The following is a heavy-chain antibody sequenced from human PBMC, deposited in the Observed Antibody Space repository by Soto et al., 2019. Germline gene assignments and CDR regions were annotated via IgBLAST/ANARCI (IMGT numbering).Heavy chain of an antibody. CDR2: ISAYNGNT. D-gene: IGHD2-15*01. Sequence: GASVKVSCKTSGYTFSSYGFSWVRQAPGQGLEWIGWISAYNGNTNYAQKLQGRVTMTTDTSTSTAYMELRSLRSDDTAVYYCARVLVVAAYNWFDPWGQGTLVTVSS. CDR1: GYTFSSYG. CDR3: ARVLVVAAYNWFDP. V-gene: IGHV1-18*01. J-gene: IGHJ5*02.